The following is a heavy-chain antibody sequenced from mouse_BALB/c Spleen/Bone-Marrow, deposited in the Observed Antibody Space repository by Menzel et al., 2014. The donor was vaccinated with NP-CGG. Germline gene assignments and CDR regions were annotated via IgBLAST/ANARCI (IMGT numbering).Heavy chain of an antibody. D-gene: IGHD1-1*02. Sequence: AQLQPSGPELVKPGASVKISCKDSGYTFTDYNIHWVKQNHGRSLEWIGYIYPYNGVTGYNQKFKNKATLTADISSTTAYMELRSLTSEDSAVYFCTIYDYWGLGTTLTVSS. J-gene: IGHJ2*01. CDR2: IYPYNGVT. CDR1: GYTFTDYN. CDR3: TIYDY. V-gene: IGHV1S29*02.